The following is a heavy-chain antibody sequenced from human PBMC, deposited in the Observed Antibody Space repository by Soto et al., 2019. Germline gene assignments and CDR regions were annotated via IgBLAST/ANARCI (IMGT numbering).Heavy chain of an antibody. CDR1: GYTFTSYA. CDR3: ARDAYDFWSGYYTETFDT. J-gene: IGHJ5*02. D-gene: IGHD3-3*01. CDR2: INAGNGNT. V-gene: IGHV1-3*01. Sequence: ASVKVSCKAPGYTFTSYAMHWVRQAPGQRLEWMGWINAGNGNTKYSQKFQGRVTITRDTSASTAYMELSSLRSEDTAVYYCARDAYDFWSGYYTETFDTWGQGTLVTVSS.